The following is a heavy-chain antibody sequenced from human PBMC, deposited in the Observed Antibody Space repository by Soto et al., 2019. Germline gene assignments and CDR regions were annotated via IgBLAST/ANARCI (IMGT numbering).Heavy chain of an antibody. CDR3: ATVPDY. V-gene: IGHV4-30-2*01. D-gene: IGHD2-2*01. J-gene: IGHJ4*02. Sequence: QLQLQESGSGLVKPSQTLSLTCAVSGGSISSGGYSWSWIRQPPGKGLEWIGYMYQSGSTYYNPSLKSRGTITIARSTNQFSLKLSSVTAADTAVYYCATVPDYWGQGILVTVS. CDR1: GGSISSGGYS. CDR2: MYQSGST.